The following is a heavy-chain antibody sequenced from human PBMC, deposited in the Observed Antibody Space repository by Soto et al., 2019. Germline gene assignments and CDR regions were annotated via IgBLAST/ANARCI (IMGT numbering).Heavy chain of an antibody. J-gene: IGHJ2*01. Sequence: QVQLVQSGAEVKKPGASVKVSCKASGYTFNNYGIIWVRQAPGQGLEWMGWIGPYNGNTDHAQNFQDRDTRTTETSTRTGELERRSLRSDDMALYYCARWYCSVGSCYTWSPCDLWGRGTLVSFSS. CDR2: IGPYNGNT. CDR1: GYTFNNYG. V-gene: IGHV1-18*03. D-gene: IGHD2-15*01. CDR3: ARWYCSVGSCYTWSPCDL.